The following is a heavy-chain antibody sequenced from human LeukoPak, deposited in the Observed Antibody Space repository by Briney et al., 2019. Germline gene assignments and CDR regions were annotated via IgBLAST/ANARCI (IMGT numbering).Heavy chain of an antibody. D-gene: IGHD6-19*01. Sequence: PSETLSLTCTVSGGSLSSSYWSWIRQPPGKGLEWIGYIYYTGTTNYNPSLKSRVTISLDTSKNQFSLKLNSVTAADTAVYYCARLKGYSSGWYPSYYFDYWGHGTLVTVSS. V-gene: IGHV4-59*08. CDR1: GGSLSSSY. J-gene: IGHJ4*01. CDR2: IYYTGTT. CDR3: ARLKGYSSGWYPSYYFDY.